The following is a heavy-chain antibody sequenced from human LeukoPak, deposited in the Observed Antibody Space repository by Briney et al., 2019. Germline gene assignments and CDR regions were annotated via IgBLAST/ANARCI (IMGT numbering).Heavy chain of an antibody. CDR2: ISGNGGGT. V-gene: IGHV3-64D*09. J-gene: IGHJ4*02. CDR1: GFTFSTYA. Sequence: GGSLRLSCSASGFTFSTYAIHWVRQAPGKGLEYVSAISGNGGGTYYADSVKGRFIISRDNAKNMLYLQMSSLRTEDTAMYYCVKGYSGSYLAMSYFDQWGQGTLVTVSS. D-gene: IGHD1-26*01. CDR3: VKGYSGSYLAMSYFDQ.